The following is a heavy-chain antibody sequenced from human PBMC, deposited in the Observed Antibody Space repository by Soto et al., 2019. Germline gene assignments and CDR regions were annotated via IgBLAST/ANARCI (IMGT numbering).Heavy chain of an antibody. CDR1: GGSISSSNW. CDR2: IYHSGST. V-gene: IGHV4-4*02. Sequence: SETLSLTGAVSGGSISSSNWWSWVRQPPGKGLEWIGEIYHSGSTNYNPSLKSRVTISVDKSKNQFSLKLSPVTAADTAVYYCVRARGPYCSGGSCFSGWYFDLWGRGTLVTVS. J-gene: IGHJ2*01. CDR3: VRARGPYCSGGSCFSGWYFDL. D-gene: IGHD2-15*01.